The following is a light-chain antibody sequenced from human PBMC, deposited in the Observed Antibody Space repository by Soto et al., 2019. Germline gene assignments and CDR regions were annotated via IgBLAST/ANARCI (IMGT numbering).Light chain of an antibody. V-gene: IGKV1-27*01. CDR1: QAISIY. CDR3: QKYNSAHLT. J-gene: IGKJ3*01. Sequence: DIQMTQSPSSLSASVGDRVTITCRASQAISIYLAWYQQKPGKVPELLIYAATTLQSGVPSRFSGSGSGTEFTLTISSLQPEDVSTYYCQKYNSAHLTFGPGTKVDIK. CDR2: AAT.